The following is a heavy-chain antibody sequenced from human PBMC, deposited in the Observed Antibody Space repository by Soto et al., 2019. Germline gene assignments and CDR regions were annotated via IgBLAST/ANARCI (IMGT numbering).Heavy chain of an antibody. Sequence: PGGSLRLSCAASGFTFTLYAIHWVRQAPGKGLEWVAVISHDGSIKYYTDSVKGRFTISRDNSPHTVYLQMNSLGPEDTAVYFCARSSGVSTPDFDYWGQGALVTVSA. D-gene: IGHD3-10*01. CDR1: GFTFTLYA. CDR2: ISHDGSIK. V-gene: IGHV3-30-3*01. CDR3: ARSSGVSTPDFDY. J-gene: IGHJ4*02.